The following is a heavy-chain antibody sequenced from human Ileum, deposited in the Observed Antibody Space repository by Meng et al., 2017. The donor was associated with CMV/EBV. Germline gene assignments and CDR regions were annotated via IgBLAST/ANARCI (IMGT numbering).Heavy chain of an antibody. Sequence: QAHRRGSGPGLVKPSETLSLTCTISSASITPYSWNWIRQPAGKGLEWIGRIYTGGPTDYNPSLKSRVTMSVDMSKNQFFLNLSSVTAADTAVYYCARGQTVRGFEYWGLGILVTVSS. CDR1: SASITPYS. CDR2: IYTGGPT. D-gene: IGHD3-10*01. CDR3: ARGQTVRGFEY. V-gene: IGHV4-4*07. J-gene: IGHJ4*02.